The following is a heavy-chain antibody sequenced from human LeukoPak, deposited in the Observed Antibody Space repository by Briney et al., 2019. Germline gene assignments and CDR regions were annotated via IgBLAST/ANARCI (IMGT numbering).Heavy chain of an antibody. CDR3: AGPRFGELLYDY. CDR2: IYSGDIT. V-gene: IGHV3-53*01. CDR1: GFTFSSYS. Sequence: PGGSLRLSCAASGFTFSSYSMNWVRQAPGKGLEWVSVIYSGDITYYADSVKGRFTISRDNSKNTLYLQMNSLRAEDTAVYYCAGPRFGELLYDYWGQGTLVTVSS. J-gene: IGHJ4*02. D-gene: IGHD3-10*01.